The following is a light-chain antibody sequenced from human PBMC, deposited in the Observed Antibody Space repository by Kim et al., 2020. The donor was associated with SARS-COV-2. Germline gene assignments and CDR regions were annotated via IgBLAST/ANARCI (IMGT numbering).Light chain of an antibody. V-gene: IGKV1-5*01. CDR2: QAS. J-gene: IGKJ2*01. CDR1: QYITTW. CDR3: QHYNSYPYT. Sequence: DIHMTQSPSTLSASVGDTVTITCRASQYITTWLAWYQQKPGKALKLLIYQASTLESGVPSRFSGSGSGTEFSLTISSLQPDDFATYYCQHYNSYPYTFGQGTKLEI.